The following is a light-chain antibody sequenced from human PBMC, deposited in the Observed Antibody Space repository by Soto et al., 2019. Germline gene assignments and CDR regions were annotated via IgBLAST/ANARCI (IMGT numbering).Light chain of an antibody. J-gene: IGLJ1*01. V-gene: IGLV2-11*01. CDR1: SSDVGRYNY. CDR3: CSYAGSFDF. CDR2: DVT. Sequence: QSALTQPRSVSGSPGQSVTISCTGTSSDVGRYNYVSWYQQHPGKGPKVMIYDVTQRPSGVPDRFSGSKSGNTASLTISGLQAEDEADYYCCSYAGSFDFFGTGTKLTVL.